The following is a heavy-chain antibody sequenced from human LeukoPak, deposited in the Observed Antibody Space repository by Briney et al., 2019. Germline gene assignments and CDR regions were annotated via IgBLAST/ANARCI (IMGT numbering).Heavy chain of an antibody. V-gene: IGHV3-11*06. Sequence: PGGSLRLSCAASGFTFSDYYMSWIRQAPGKGLEWVSYITSSSSYYADSVKGRFTISRDNAKNSLYLQMNSLRAEDTAVYYCARDGYGSGSYYAFDYWGQGTLVTVSS. CDR1: GFTFSDYY. D-gene: IGHD3-10*01. J-gene: IGHJ4*02. CDR2: ITSSSS. CDR3: ARDGYGSGSYYAFDY.